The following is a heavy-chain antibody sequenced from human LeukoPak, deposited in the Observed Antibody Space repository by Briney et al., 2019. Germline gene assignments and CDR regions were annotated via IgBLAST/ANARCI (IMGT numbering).Heavy chain of an antibody. CDR2: IYYSGSS. CDR3: ARGVVAARFWFDP. Sequence: SETLSLTCVVSGGSVSGYYWGWIRQPPGRGLEWIGYIYYSGSSNYNPSLKSRVTISVDTSKNQFSVELSSVTAADTAVYYCARGVVAARFWFDPWGQGTLVTVSS. D-gene: IGHD2-15*01. CDR1: GGSVSGYY. V-gene: IGHV4-59*02. J-gene: IGHJ5*02.